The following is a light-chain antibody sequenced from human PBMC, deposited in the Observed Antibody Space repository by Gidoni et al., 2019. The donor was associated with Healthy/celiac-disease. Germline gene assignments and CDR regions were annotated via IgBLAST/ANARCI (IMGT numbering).Light chain of an antibody. CDR1: SSNIGSNT. CDR3: AAWDDSLNGTV. Sequence: QSVLTHPPSASGTPGQRVTISCSGSSSNIGSNTVNWYQQHPGTAPKLLIYSNNQRPSGVPDRFSGSKSGTSASLAISGLQSEDEADYYCAAWDDSLNGTVFGGGTKLTVL. V-gene: IGLV1-44*01. J-gene: IGLJ3*02. CDR2: SNN.